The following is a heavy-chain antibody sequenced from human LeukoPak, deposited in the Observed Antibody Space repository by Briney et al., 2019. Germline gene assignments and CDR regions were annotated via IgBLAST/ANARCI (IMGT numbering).Heavy chain of an antibody. V-gene: IGHV1-2*02. CDR1: GYTFTGYY. D-gene: IGHD4-17*01. Sequence: ASVKVSCKASGYTFTGYYMHWVRQAPGQGLEWMGWINPNSGGTNYAQKFQGRVTMTRDTSISTAYMELSRLRSDDTAVYYCARDREPTTVTTTFDYWGQGTLVTVSS. CDR2: INPNSGGT. J-gene: IGHJ4*02. CDR3: ARDREPTTVTTTFDY.